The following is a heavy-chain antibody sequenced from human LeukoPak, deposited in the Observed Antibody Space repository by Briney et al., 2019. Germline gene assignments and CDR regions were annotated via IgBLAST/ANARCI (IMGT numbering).Heavy chain of an antibody. CDR2: IYTGGST. CDR3: ARNLYYYDSSGYYYY. D-gene: IGHD3-22*01. CDR1: GFTFDDYA. V-gene: IGHV3-66*01. Sequence: GRSLRLSCAASGFTFDDYAMHWVRQAPGKGLEWVSAIYTGGSTYYAGSVKGRFTISRDNSKNTLYLQMNSLRAEDTAVYYCARNLYYYDSSGYYYYWGQGTLVTVSS. J-gene: IGHJ4*02.